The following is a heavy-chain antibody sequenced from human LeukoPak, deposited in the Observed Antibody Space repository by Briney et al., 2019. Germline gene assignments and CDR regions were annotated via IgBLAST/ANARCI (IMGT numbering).Heavy chain of an antibody. J-gene: IGHJ4*02. V-gene: IGHV5-51*01. CDR1: GYSFISNW. CDR3: AILVGATRHFDY. CDR2: IYPDDSHI. Sequence: GESLKISCKGSGYSFISNWIGWVRQMPGKGLEWMGIIYPDDSHIRYSPSFQGQVTISADKSISTAYLQWSSLKASDTAIYYCAILVGATRHFDYWGQGTLVTVSS. D-gene: IGHD1-26*01.